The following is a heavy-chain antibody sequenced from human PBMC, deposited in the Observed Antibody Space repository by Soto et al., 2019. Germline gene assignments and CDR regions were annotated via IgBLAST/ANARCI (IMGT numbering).Heavy chain of an antibody. CDR1: GFTVSSNY. CDR2: IYSGGST. Sequence: PGESLKISCAASGFTVSSNYMSWVRQAPGKGLEWVSIIYSGGSTYYADSVKGRFTISRDNSKNTLYLQMNSLKAEDTAVYYCARERADYWGQGILVTVSS. V-gene: IGHV3-53*01. CDR3: ARERADY. J-gene: IGHJ4*02.